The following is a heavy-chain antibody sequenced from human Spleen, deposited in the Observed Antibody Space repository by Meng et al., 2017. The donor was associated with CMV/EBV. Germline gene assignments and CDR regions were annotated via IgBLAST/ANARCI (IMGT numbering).Heavy chain of an antibody. Sequence: SETLSLTCAVYGGSVRGYYWKWIRQPAGKGLEWIGEINHSGGINYNPSLKSRVTISVGASKNQFSLKLSSVTAADTALYYCVTKTWLQQEPYYGLDVWGQGTTVTVSS. CDR3: VTKTWLQQEPYYGLDV. V-gene: IGHV4-34*01. J-gene: IGHJ6*02. D-gene: IGHD5-24*01. CDR1: GGSVRGYY. CDR2: INHSGGI.